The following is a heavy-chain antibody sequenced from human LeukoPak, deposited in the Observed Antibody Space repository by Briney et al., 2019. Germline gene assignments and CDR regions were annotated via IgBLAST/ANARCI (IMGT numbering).Heavy chain of an antibody. V-gene: IGHV4-59*08. Sequence: SETLSLTSTVSGGSISSYYWSWIRQPPGKGLEWIGYIYYSGSTNYNPSLKSRVTISVDTSKNQFSLKLSSVTAADTAVYYCARHGGLYYYDSSGYYTFDYWGQGTLVTVSS. CDR1: GGSISSYY. CDR3: ARHGGLYYYDSSGYYTFDY. D-gene: IGHD3-22*01. J-gene: IGHJ4*02. CDR2: IYYSGST.